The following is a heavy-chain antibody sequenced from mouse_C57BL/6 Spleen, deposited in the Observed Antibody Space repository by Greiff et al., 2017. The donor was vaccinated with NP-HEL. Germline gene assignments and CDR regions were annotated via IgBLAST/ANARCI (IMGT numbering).Heavy chain of an antibody. V-gene: IGHV1-59*01. Sequence: VQLQQPGAELVRPGTSVKLSCKASGYTFTSYWMHWVKQRPGQGLEWIGVIDPSDSYTNYNQKFKGKATLTVDTSSSTAYMQLSSLTSEDSAVYYCARERAYDLGWFAYWGQGTLVTVSA. CDR2: IDPSDSYT. J-gene: IGHJ3*01. CDR1: GYTFTSYW. D-gene: IGHD2-12*01. CDR3: ARERAYDLGWFAY.